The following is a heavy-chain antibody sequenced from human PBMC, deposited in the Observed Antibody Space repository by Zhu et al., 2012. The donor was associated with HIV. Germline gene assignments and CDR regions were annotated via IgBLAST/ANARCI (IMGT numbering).Heavy chain of an antibody. CDR3: ARENINQFLKDNFDY. CDR1: GASISSYY. CDR2: IYTSGST. V-gene: IGHV4-4*07. Sequence: QVQLQESGPGLVEPSETLSLTCTVSGASISSYYWSWIRQPAGKGLEWIGRIYTSGSTDYNPSLKSRVAMSVDTSKSQFSLKLSSVTAADTAVYYCARENINQFLKDNFDYWGQGTLVTVSS. J-gene: IGHJ4*02.